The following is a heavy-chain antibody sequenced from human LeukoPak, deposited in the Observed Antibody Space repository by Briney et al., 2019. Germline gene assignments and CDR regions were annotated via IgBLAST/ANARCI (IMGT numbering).Heavy chain of an antibody. CDR3: ARLQTGYSSSWSLDY. CDR1: GGSISSYY. Sequence: SETLSLTCTVSGGSISSYYWSWIRQPPGKGLEWIGYIYYSGSTNYNPSLKSRVTISVDTSKNQFSLKLSSVTAADTAAYYCARLQTGYSSSWSLDYWGQGTLVTVSS. D-gene: IGHD6-13*01. J-gene: IGHJ4*02. V-gene: IGHV4-59*08. CDR2: IYYSGST.